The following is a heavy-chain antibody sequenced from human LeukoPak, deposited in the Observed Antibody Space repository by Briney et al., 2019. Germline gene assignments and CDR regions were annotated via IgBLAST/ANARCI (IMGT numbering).Heavy chain of an antibody. D-gene: IGHD3-16*02. J-gene: IGHJ4*02. Sequence: PGGSLRLSCAASGFTFSSYWMSWVRQAPGKGLEWVANIKQDGSEKYYVDSVKGRFTISRDNAKNSLYLQMNSLRAEDTAVYYCARDGFYDYVWGSYRYRGLFDYWGQGTLVTVSS. CDR3: ARDGFYDYVWGSYRYRGLFDY. V-gene: IGHV3-7*01. CDR1: GFTFSSYW. CDR2: IKQDGSEK.